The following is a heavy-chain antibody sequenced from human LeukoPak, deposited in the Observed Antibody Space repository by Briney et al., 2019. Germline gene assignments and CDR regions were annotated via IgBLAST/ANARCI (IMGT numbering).Heavy chain of an antibody. CDR1: GESFSGYY. V-gene: IGHV4-34*01. CDR2: INHSGST. J-gene: IGHJ4*02. D-gene: IGHD6-13*01. Sequence: SETLSLTCAADGESFSGYYWNWIRQPPGKRLDWIGEINHSGSTNYNPSLKSRVTISVDTSKNQFSLKLSSVTAADTAVYYCARGDGAAAGKGLDYWGQGTLVTVSS. CDR3: ARGDGAAAGKGLDY.